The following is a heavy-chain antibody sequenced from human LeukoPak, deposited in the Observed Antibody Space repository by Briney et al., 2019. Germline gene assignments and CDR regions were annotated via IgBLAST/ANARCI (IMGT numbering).Heavy chain of an antibody. CDR3: ARGGYSGYDRVSYYFDY. CDR1: GFTFSSYE. Sequence: PGGSLRLSCAASGFTFSSYEMNWVRQAPGKGLEWVPYISSSGSTIYYADSVKGRFTISRDNAKNSLYLQMNSLRAEDTAVYYCARGGYSGYDRVSYYFDYWGQGTLVTVSS. J-gene: IGHJ4*02. CDR2: ISSSGSTI. D-gene: IGHD5-12*01. V-gene: IGHV3-48*03.